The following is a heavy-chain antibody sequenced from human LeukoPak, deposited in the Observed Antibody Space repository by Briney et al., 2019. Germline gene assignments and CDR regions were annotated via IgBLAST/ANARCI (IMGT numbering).Heavy chain of an antibody. Sequence: GESLKISCEGSGYTFTSYWIGWVRQMPGKGLEWMGIIYPGDSDTRYNPSFQGQVTISADKSISTAYLQWSSLKASDTAIYYCARESLQMQMASDALDIWGQGTMVTVSS. CDR3: ARESLQMQMASDALDI. CDR1: GYTFTSYW. V-gene: IGHV5-51*01. J-gene: IGHJ3*02. CDR2: IYPGDSDT. D-gene: IGHD5-24*01.